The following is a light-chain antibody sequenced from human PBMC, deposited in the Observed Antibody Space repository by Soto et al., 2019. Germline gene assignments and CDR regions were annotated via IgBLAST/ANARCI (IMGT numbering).Light chain of an antibody. CDR3: QQSHSTPYT. CDR1: QSISSY. V-gene: IGKV1-39*01. CDR2: AAS. Sequence: DIQMTQSPSPLSASVGDRVTITCRASQSISSYLNWYQQRPGKAPKLLIYAASSLQNGVPPRFSGSGSGTDFTLSIGSLQPEDFATYYCQQSHSTPYTFGPGTKLEIK. J-gene: IGKJ2*01.